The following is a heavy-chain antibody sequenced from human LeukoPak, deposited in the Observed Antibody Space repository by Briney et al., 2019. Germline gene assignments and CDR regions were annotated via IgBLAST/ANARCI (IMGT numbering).Heavy chain of an antibody. D-gene: IGHD2-2*02. CDR3: TRTIAGYIDY. J-gene: IGHJ4*02. CDR1: GDSVSSNSSA. CDR2: TYYRSKWYY. Sequence: SQTLSLTCAISGDSVSSNSSAWDWIRQSPSRGLEWLGRTYYRSKWYYGYAVSVKSRITINPDTSKNQFSLQLNSVTPEDTAIYYCTRTIAGYIDYWGQGTLVTVSS. V-gene: IGHV6-1*01.